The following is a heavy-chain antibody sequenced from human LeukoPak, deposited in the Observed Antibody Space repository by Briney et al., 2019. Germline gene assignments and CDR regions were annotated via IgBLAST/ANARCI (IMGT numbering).Heavy chain of an antibody. J-gene: IGHJ4*02. D-gene: IGHD2-2*01. Sequence: ASVKVSCKASGYTFTSYGISWVRQAPGQGLEWMGWISAYNGNTNYAQRLQGRVTMTTDTSTSTAYMELRSLRSDDTAVYYCARDLGASVFRYVDYWGQGTLVTVSS. CDR3: ARDLGASVFRYVDY. CDR1: GYTFTSYG. CDR2: ISAYNGNT. V-gene: IGHV1-18*01.